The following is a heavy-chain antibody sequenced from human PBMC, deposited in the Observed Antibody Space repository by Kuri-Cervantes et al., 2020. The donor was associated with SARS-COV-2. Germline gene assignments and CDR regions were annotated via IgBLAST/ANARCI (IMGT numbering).Heavy chain of an antibody. J-gene: IGHJ4*02. CDR3: AKDMRGTRTYFDY. CDR2: ISGRGGST. Sequence: GESLKISCAASGFTLSSYAMSWVRQAPGKGLEWVSAISGRGGSTYYADSVKGRFTISRDNSKNTLYLQMNSLRAEDTAVYYCAKDMRGTRTYFDYWGQGTLVTVSS. D-gene: IGHD1-7*01. V-gene: IGHV3-23*01. CDR1: GFTLSSYA.